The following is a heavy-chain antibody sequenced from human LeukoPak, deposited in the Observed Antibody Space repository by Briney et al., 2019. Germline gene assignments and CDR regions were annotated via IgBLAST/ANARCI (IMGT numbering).Heavy chain of an antibody. Sequence: GASVKVSCKASGYTSTSYGISWVRQAPGQGLEWMGWISAYNGNTNYAQKLQGRVTMTTDTSTSTAYMELRSLRSDDTAVYYCARVYSYGYAMGGVDWFDPWGQGTLVTVSS. CDR3: ARVYSYGYAMGGVDWFDP. CDR2: ISAYNGNT. V-gene: IGHV1-18*01. J-gene: IGHJ5*02. D-gene: IGHD5-18*01. CDR1: GYTSTSYG.